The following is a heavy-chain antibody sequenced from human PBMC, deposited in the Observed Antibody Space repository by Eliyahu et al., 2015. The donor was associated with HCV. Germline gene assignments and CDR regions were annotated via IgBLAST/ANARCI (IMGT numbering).Heavy chain of an antibody. D-gene: IGHD6-19*01. CDR1: GFTFSSYG. J-gene: IGHJ1*01. CDR2: IPYDGSNE. V-gene: IGHV3-30*18. Sequence: QVQLVESGGGVVQPGRSLRLSCAASGFTFSSYGMHWVRQAPGKGLEWVAVIPYDGSNEYYADSVKGRFTISRDNSKNTLYLQMDNLRAEDTAVYYCAKGVAVAGTYFQHWGQGTLVTVSS. CDR3: AKGVAVAGTYFQH.